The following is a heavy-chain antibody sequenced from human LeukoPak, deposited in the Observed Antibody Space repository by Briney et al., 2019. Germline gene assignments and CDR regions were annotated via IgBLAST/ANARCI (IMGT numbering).Heavy chain of an antibody. CDR1: GFTFDDYA. V-gene: IGHV3-9*01. D-gene: IGHD2-2*02. Sequence: GGSLRLSCAASGFTFDDYAMHWVRQAPGKGLEGVSGISWNSGSIGYADSVKGRFTISRDNAKNSLYLQMNSLRAEDTALYYCAKDINQLLYRGDLFDYWGQGTLVTVSS. J-gene: IGHJ4*02. CDR2: ISWNSGSI. CDR3: AKDINQLLYRGDLFDY.